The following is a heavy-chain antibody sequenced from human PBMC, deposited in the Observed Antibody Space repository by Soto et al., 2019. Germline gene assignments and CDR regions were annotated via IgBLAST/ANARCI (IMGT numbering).Heavy chain of an antibody. V-gene: IGHV4-34*01. Sequence: PTETLSLTCAVYGGSFSGYYWNWIRQSPGKGLEWIGEINHSGRTYYNASLQSRVTISVDTSKNQFSLKLSPVTAADTAVYYCVVGAYQLLFHWGQGTLVTVSS. CDR1: GGSFSGYY. CDR3: VVGAYQLLFH. D-gene: IGHD2-2*01. CDR2: INHSGRT. J-gene: IGHJ4*02.